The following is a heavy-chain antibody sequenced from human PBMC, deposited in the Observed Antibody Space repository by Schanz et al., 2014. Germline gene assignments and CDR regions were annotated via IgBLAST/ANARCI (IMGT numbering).Heavy chain of an antibody. CDR2: INTSGGSR. D-gene: IGHD6-13*01. J-gene: IGHJ4*02. CDR1: GFSFSTHA. CDR3: TKEDATALWYFEH. V-gene: IGHV3-23*04. Sequence: VQLVESGGGVAQPGGSLRLSCAASGFSFSTHAMSWVRQAPGQGLEWVSGINTSGGSRYYAESVKGRFTISRDNSKNLVVLQMNSLRVDDTAVYYCTKEDATALWYFEHWGQGTLVTVSS.